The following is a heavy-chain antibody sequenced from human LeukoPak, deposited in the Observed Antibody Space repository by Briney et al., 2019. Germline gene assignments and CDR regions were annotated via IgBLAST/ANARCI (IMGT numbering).Heavy chain of an antibody. CDR1: GFTFTASP. D-gene: IGHD4-23*01. J-gene: IGHJ4*02. CDR3: AKKRLGNQPYDY. CDR2: SGTGGDT. Sequence: GGSLRLSSATSGFTFTASPMNWLRQAPGKGLEWVSTSGTGGDTYYADSVKGRFTISKDNSKNTVYLQMTSLRADDTALYYCAKKRLGNQPYDYWGQGTLATVSP. V-gene: IGHV3-23*01.